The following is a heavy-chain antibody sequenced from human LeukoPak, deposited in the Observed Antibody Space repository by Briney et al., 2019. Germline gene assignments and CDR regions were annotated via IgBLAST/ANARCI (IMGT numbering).Heavy chain of an antibody. CDR2: INKDGGGK. CDR3: ARSEDY. V-gene: IGHV3-7*04. J-gene: IGHJ4*02. Sequence: GGSLRLSCAASGFTFGDYWVSWVRQAPGKGLEWVANINKDGGGKYYVDSVKGRFTISRDHAKNSLYLQMNSLRAEDTAVYYCARSEDYWGQGTLVTVSS. CDR1: GFTFGDYW.